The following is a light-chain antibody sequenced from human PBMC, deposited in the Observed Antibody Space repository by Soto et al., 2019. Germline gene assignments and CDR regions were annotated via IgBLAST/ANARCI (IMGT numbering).Light chain of an antibody. V-gene: IGKV3-11*01. Sequence: EIVLTQSPVTLSLSPGERATLSCRASQSVNTFLAWYQQKPDQAPRLLIYDASKRAPGIPARFSGSGSGADFTLTIRSLETGDFAVYYCQQRNTWPTVGQGTKLEIK. CDR3: QQRNTWPT. J-gene: IGKJ2*01. CDR2: DAS. CDR1: QSVNTF.